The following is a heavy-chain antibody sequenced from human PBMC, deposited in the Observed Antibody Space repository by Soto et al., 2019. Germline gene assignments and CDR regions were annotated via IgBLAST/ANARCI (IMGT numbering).Heavy chain of an antibody. J-gene: IGHJ4*02. Sequence: SETLSLTCAVSGGSISSGGYSWSWIRQPPGKGLEWIGYIYHSGSTYYNPSLKSRISVNPDTSKNQFSLQLNSVTPEDTAVYYCARAGIHSSSWIFDYWGQGALVTVSS. D-gene: IGHD6-13*01. V-gene: IGHV4-30-2*05. CDR1: GGSISSGGYS. CDR2: IYHSGST. CDR3: ARAGIHSSSWIFDY.